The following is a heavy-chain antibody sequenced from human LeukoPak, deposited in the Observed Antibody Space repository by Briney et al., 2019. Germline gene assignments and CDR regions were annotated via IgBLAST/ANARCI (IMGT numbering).Heavy chain of an antibody. J-gene: IGHJ4*02. Sequence: GGSLRLSCAASGFTFSSYWMHWVRQAPGKGLVWVSRINSDGSSTNYADSVKGRFTISRDNAKNTLYLQMDSLRAEDTAVYYCARDMVRGVFTTRTIDYWGQGTLVTVSS. CDR3: ARDMVRGVFTTRTIDY. CDR2: INSDGSST. CDR1: GFTFSSYW. D-gene: IGHD3-10*01. V-gene: IGHV3-74*01.